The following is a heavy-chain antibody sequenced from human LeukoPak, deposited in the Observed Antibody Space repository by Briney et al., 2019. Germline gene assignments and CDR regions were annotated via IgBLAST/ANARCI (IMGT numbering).Heavy chain of an antibody. D-gene: IGHD6-13*01. V-gene: IGHV3-23*01. CDR3: AKGVFATPGAP. CDR2: ITGGGGST. J-gene: IGHJ5*02. Sequence: PGGSLRISCAASGFTFSSYAMTWFRQAPGKGLEWVSTITGGGGSTYYADSVKGRFPISRDNSKDTLYLLMNSLRAEDTAVYYCAKGVFATPGAPWGQGTLVTVSS. CDR1: GFTFSSYA.